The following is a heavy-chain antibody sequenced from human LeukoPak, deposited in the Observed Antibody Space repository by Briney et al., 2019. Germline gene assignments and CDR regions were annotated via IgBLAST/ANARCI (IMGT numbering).Heavy chain of an antibody. D-gene: IGHD2-2*01. CDR2: ISSSSSCI. Sequence: GGSLRLSCAASGFTFSSYSMNWVRQAPGKGLEWVSSISSSSSCIYYADSVKGRFTVTRDNAKNSLYLQMNSLRAEDTAVYYCARDDLYCSSASCLYDAFDIWGQGTMVTVSS. J-gene: IGHJ3*02. V-gene: IGHV3-21*01. CDR3: ARDDLYCSSASCLYDAFDI. CDR1: GFTFSSYS.